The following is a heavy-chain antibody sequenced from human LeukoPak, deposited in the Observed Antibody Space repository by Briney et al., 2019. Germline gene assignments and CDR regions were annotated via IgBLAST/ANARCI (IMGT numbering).Heavy chain of an antibody. J-gene: IGHJ4*02. Sequence: GGSLRLSCAASGFTFSSYAMSWVRQAPGKGLEWVSAISGSGGSTYYADSVKGRFTISRDNSKSTLYLQMNSLRAEDTAVYYCAKAVCSSTSCYTDYWGQGTLVTVSS. CDR3: AKAVCSSTSCYTDY. V-gene: IGHV3-23*01. CDR1: GFTFSSYA. D-gene: IGHD2-2*02. CDR2: ISGSGGST.